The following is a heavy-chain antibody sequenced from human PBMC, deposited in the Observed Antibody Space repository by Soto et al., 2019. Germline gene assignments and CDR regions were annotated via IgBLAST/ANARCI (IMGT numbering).Heavy chain of an antibody. CDR1: GFTFSSYS. D-gene: IGHD3-10*01. Sequence: EVQLLESGGGLVKPGGSPRLSCAASGFTFSSYSMNWVRQAPGKGLEWVSSISSSSSYIYYADSVKGRFTISRDNAKNSLYLQMNSLRAEDTAVYYCAGEPGTIPMVRGGEGWCDPWGQGTLVTVSS. CDR2: ISSSSSYI. V-gene: IGHV3-21*01. J-gene: IGHJ5*02. CDR3: AGEPGTIPMVRGGEGWCDP.